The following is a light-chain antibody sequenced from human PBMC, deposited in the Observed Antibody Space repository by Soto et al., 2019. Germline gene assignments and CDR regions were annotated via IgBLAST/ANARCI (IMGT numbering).Light chain of an antibody. Sequence: DIQMTQSPSSLSVSPRDTATLSCRASQSIDRYLAWYQHKPGKAPNLLIYKASTLESGVPSRFSGSGSGTEFSLTISSLQPDDFATYYCQQYKSFSLTFGGGTKVDIK. CDR2: KAS. J-gene: IGKJ4*01. V-gene: IGKV1-5*03. CDR1: QSIDRY. CDR3: QQYKSFSLT.